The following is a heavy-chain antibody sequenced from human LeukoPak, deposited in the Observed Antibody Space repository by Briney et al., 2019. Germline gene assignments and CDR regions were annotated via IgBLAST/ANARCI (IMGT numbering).Heavy chain of an antibody. CDR1: GYSFTSYW. D-gene: IGHD2-2*01. CDR2: IYPGDSDT. V-gene: IGHV5-51*01. CDR3: ARPAVLGYCSSTSCFDY. Sequence: GESLKISCKGSGYSFTSYWIGWVRQMPGKGLEWMGIIYPGDSDTRYSPSFQGQVTISADKSISTAYLQWSSLKASDTAVYYCARPAVLGYCSSTSCFDYWGQGTLVTVSS. J-gene: IGHJ4*02.